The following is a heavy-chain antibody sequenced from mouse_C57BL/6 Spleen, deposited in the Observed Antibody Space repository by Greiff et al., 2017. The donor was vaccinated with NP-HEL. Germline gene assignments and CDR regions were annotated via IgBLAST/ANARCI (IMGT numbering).Heavy chain of an antibody. CDR2: IDPSDSYT. V-gene: IGHV1-50*01. J-gene: IGHJ2*01. Sequence: QVQLQQSGAELVKPGASVKLSCKASGYTFTSYWMQWVKQRPGQGLEWIGEIDPSDSYTNYNQKFKGKATLTVDTSSSTAYMQLSSLTSEDSAVYYCYGSRGDWGQGTTLTVSS. CDR3: YGSRGD. CDR1: GYTFTSYW. D-gene: IGHD1-1*01.